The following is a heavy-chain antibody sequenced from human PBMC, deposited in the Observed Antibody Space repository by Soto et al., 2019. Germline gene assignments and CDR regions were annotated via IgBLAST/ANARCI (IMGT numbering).Heavy chain of an antibody. D-gene: IGHD3-9*01. J-gene: IGHJ4*02. CDR1: GYTFTSYG. CDR3: AREPYYDILTGYYSTGDY. Sequence: QVQLVQSGAEVKKPGASVKVSCKASGYTFTSYGISWVRQAPGQGLEWMGWISAYNGNTNYAQKLQGRVTMTTDTSTSTAYMELRGLRSDDTAVYYCAREPYYDILTGYYSTGDYWGQGTLVTVSS. CDR2: ISAYNGNT. V-gene: IGHV1-18*01.